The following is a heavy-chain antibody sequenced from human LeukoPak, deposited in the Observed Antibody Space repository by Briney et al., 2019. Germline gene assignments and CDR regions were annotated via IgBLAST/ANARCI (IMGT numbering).Heavy chain of an antibody. D-gene: IGHD3-3*01. CDR3: ARQTTIFGVVTPINWFDP. V-gene: IGHV3-30*02. CDR2: IRYDGSNK. CDR1: GFTFSSYG. J-gene: IGHJ5*02. Sequence: PGGSLRLSCAASGFTFSSYGMHWVRQAPGKGLEWVAFIRYDGSNKYYADSVKGRFTISRDNSKNTLYLQMNSLRAEDTAVYYCARQTTIFGVVTPINWFDPWGQGTLVTVSS.